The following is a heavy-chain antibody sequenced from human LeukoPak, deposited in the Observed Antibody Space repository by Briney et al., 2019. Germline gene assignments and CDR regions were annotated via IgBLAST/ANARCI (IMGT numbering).Heavy chain of an antibody. CDR1: GFTFDDYA. V-gene: IGHV3-9*01. Sequence: PGRSLRLSCAASGFTFDDYAMHWVRQAPGKGLEWVSAISWNSGSIGYADSVKGRLTISRENAKNSLYLQMNSLRADDTALYYCAKGRAAAATPYHFDYWGQGTLVTVSS. D-gene: IGHD6-13*01. CDR3: AKGRAAAATPYHFDY. CDR2: ISWNSGSI. J-gene: IGHJ4*02.